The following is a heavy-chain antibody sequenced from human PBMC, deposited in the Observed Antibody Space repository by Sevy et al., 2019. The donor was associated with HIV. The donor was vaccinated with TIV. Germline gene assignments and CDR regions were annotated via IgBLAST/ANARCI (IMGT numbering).Heavy chain of an antibody. V-gene: IGHV3-7*01. CDR3: ARLSSPMPDSGWYDFFDH. J-gene: IGHJ4*02. CDR2: IKPDGSDK. Sequence: GGSLRLSCAASGFTFRTYWMSWVRQAPGKGLEWVANIKPDGSDKNYMDSVKGRFTISRDNAKNSLYVHVSSLRAEDTAVYYCARLSSPMPDSGWYDFFDHWGQGTLVTVSS. CDR1: GFTFRTYW. D-gene: IGHD6-19*01.